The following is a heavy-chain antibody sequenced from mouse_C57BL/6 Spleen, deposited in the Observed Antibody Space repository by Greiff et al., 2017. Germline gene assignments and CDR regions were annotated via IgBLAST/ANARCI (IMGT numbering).Heavy chain of an antibody. V-gene: IGHV1-15*01. CDR2: IDPETGGT. J-gene: IGHJ2*01. Sequence: QVQLQQSGAELVRPGASVTLSCKASGYTFTDYEMHWVKQTPVHGLEWIGAIDPETGGTAYNQKFKGKAILTADKSSSTAYMELRSLTSEDSAVYYCTRPPSNPYYFDYWGQGTTLTVSS. D-gene: IGHD2-10*02. CDR1: GYTFTDYE. CDR3: TRPPSNPYYFDY.